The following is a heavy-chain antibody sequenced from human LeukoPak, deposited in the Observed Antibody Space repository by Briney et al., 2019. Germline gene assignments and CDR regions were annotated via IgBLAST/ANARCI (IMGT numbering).Heavy chain of an antibody. D-gene: IGHD6-19*01. CDR1: GYTFTNYG. Sequence: ASVKVSCEASGYTFTNYGISWVRQAPGQGLEWMGWISGHNENTNYAEKFQGRVTMTTDSSTSTAYVDLRSLRSDDTAVYYCARTSESGWREFDYWGQGTLVTVSS. CDR3: ARTSESGWREFDY. J-gene: IGHJ4*02. CDR2: ISGHNENT. V-gene: IGHV1-18*01.